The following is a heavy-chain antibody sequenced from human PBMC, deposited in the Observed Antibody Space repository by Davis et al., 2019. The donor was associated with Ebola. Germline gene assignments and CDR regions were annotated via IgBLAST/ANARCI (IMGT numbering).Heavy chain of an antibody. CDR2: INPNSGNT. Sequence: AASVKVSCKASGYTFTGYYMHWVRQAPGQGLEWMGWINPNSGNTGYAQKFQGRVTMTRNTSISTAYMELSSLRSEDTAVYYCARDITMVQGVIFYYGMDVWGQGTTVTVSS. CDR1: GYTFTGYY. D-gene: IGHD3-10*01. CDR3: ARDITMVQGVIFYYGMDV. V-gene: IGHV1-8*02. J-gene: IGHJ6*02.